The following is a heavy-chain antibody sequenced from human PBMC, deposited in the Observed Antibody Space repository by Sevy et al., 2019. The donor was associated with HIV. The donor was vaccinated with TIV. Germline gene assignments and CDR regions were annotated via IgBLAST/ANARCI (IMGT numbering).Heavy chain of an antibody. J-gene: IGHJ4*02. V-gene: IGHV3-30-3*01. CDR3: ARDLVRGADHMAILDY. CDR2: ISYDGSNK. D-gene: IGHD3-10*01. Sequence: GGSLRLSCAASGFTFSSYAMHWVRQAPGKGLEWVAVISYDGSNKYYADSVKGRFTISRDNSKNTLYLQMNSLRAEDTAVYYCARDLVRGADHMAILDYWGQGTLVPVSS. CDR1: GFTFSSYA.